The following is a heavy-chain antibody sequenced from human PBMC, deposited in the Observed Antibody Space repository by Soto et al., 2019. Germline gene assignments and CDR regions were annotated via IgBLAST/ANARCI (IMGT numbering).Heavy chain of an antibody. CDR2: INTDGGSS. CDR1: GFTFSGHW. V-gene: IGHV3-74*03. D-gene: IGHD2-2*01. J-gene: IGHJ3*02. CDR3: AREAGYCSRTSCYRRAFDT. Sequence: EVQLVESGGDLVQPGGSLRLSCAASGFTFSGHWMHWVRQVPGKGLEWVSRINTDGGSSAYADSVKGRVTISLDNAKNTLYLPMNGLRAEDTAVYYCAREAGYCSRTSCYRRAFDTWGQGTTVTVSS.